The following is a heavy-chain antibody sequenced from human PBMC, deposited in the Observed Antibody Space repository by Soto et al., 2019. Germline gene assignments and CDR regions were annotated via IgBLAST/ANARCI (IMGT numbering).Heavy chain of an antibody. V-gene: IGHV3-30*18. CDR3: AKEGYRWLFDY. CDR2: ISYDGSNK. J-gene: IGHJ4*02. CDR1: GFTFSSYG. D-gene: IGHD3-22*01. Sequence: GGSLRLSCAASGFTFSSYGMHWVRQAPGKGLEWVAVISYDGSNKYYADSVKGRFTISRDNSKNTLYLQMNSLRAEDTAVYYCAKEGYRWLFDYWGQGTLVTVS.